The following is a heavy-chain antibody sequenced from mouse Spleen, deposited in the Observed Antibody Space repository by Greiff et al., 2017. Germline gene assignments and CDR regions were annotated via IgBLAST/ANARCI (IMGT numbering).Heavy chain of an antibody. CDR2: ILPGSGST. V-gene: IGHV1-9*01. CDR1: GYTFTGYW. CDR3: ARRYYDGSYDGVYYFDY. J-gene: IGHJ2*01. Sequence: QVQLQQSGAELMKPGASVKLSCKATGYTFTGYWIEWVKQRPGHGLEWIGEILPGSGSTNYNEKFKGKATFTADTSSNTAYMQLSSLTTEDSAIYYCARRYYDGSYDGVYYFDYWGQGTTLTVSS. D-gene: IGHD1-1*01.